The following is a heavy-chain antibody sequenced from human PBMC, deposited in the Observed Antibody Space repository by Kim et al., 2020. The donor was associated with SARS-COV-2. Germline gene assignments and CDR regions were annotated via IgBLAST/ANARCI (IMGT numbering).Heavy chain of an antibody. J-gene: IGHJ6*03. V-gene: IGHV3-11*01. CDR3: ARLPVDYYYYMDV. Sequence: GGSLRLSCAASGFTFSDYYMSWIRQAPGKGLEWVSYISSSGSTIYYADSVKGRFTISRDNAKNSLYLQMNSLRAEDTAVHYCARLPVDYYYYMDVWGKGTTVTVSS. CDR2: ISSSGSTI. CDR1: GFTFSDYY.